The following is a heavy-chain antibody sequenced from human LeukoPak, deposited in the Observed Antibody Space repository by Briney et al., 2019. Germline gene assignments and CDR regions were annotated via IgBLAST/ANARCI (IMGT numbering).Heavy chain of an antibody. CDR1: GGSFSGYF. V-gene: IGHV4-34*01. D-gene: IGHD1-14*01. Sequence: PSETLSLTCSVNGGSFSGYFWTWVRQSPEKGLEWIGEINHAGTTNYNPSLKSRVTMLVDSPNNQFSLRLNSVTASDTAVYYCARSRNLLRRYHFCMGLWGKGTT. CDR3: ARSRNLLRRYHFCMGL. CDR2: INHAGTT. J-gene: IGHJ6*03.